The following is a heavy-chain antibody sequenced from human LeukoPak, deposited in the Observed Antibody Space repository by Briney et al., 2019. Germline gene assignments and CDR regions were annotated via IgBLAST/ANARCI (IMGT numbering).Heavy chain of an antibody. CDR2: IIPIFGTA. J-gene: IGHJ5*02. CDR3: ARDVTMVRGVFFDP. D-gene: IGHD3-10*01. Sequence: GASVKVSCKASGGTFSSFAISWVRQAPGQGLEWMGGIIPIFGTANYAQKFQGRVTITTDESTSTAYMELSSLRSEDTAVYYCARDVTMVRGVFFDPWGQGTPVTVSS. V-gene: IGHV1-69*05. CDR1: GGTFSSFA.